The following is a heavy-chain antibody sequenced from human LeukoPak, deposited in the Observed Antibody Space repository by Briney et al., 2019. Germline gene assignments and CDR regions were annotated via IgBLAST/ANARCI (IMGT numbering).Heavy chain of an antibody. Sequence: GGSLRLSCAASGFTFSDYWMHWVRQAPGKGLVWVSRINSDGTSTTYADSVKGRFTISRDNAKNTLYLQMNSLRAEDTAVYYCAKDLYGSGSYGYFDYWGQGTLVTVSS. CDR3: AKDLYGSGSYGYFDY. CDR2: INSDGTST. D-gene: IGHD3-10*01. CDR1: GFTFSDYW. V-gene: IGHV3-74*03. J-gene: IGHJ4*02.